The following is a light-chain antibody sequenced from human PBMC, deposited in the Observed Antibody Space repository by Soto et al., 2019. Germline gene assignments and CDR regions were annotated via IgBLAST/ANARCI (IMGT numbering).Light chain of an antibody. CDR2: DAS. CDR1: QDISNY. Sequence: DIQMTQSPSSLSASVGDRVTITCQASQDISNYLNWYQQKPGKAPKVLIYDASTLESGVPSRFSGSGSGTEFTLTITSLQPDDFATYYCQQYNTYPETFGQGTKVDIK. J-gene: IGKJ1*01. CDR3: QQYNTYPET. V-gene: IGKV1-33*01.